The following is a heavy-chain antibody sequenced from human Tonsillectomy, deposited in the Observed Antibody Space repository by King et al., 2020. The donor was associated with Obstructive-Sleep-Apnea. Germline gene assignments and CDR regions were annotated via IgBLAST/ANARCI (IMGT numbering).Heavy chain of an antibody. D-gene: IGHD1-14*01. CDR1: AASLRTGGHS. CDR3: AGRGDRNGAFDY. V-gene: IGHV4-30-4*07. J-gene: IGHJ4*02. Sequence: QLQESGPGLVKPSETLSLTCGVSAASLRTGGHSWGWVRQPPGQGLEWIGYIFDDGRTYYYPSLRGRVSISVDTSKNQFSLRLTSVTAADTAVDYCAGRGDRNGAFDYWGQGTLVTVSS. CDR2: IFDDGRT.